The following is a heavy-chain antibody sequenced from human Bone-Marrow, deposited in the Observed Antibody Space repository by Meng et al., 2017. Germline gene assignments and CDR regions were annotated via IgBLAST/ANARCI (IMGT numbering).Heavy chain of an antibody. J-gene: IGHJ4*02. CDR1: GFTFSSYS. D-gene: IGHD1-1*01. CDR2: ISSSSYI. CDR3: ASPTVV. V-gene: IGHV3-21*01. Sequence: EVQLVESGAGLVKPGGSLRLSCAASGFTFSSYSMNWVRQAPGKGLEWVSYISSSSYIYYADSVKGRFTISRDNAKNSLYLQMNSLRAEDTAVYYCASPTVVWGQGTLVTVSS.